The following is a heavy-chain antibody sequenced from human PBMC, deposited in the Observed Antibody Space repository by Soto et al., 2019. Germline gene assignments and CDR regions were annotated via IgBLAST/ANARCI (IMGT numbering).Heavy chain of an antibody. D-gene: IGHD2-15*01. CDR1: GYSFTNYW. CDR3: ARSRTYGGNSFDY. J-gene: IGHJ4*02. CDR2: IHPGDSNT. V-gene: IGHV5-51*01. Sequence: GESLKISCSTSGYSFTNYWIGWVRQMPGKGLEWMGIIHPGDSNTRYSPSFQGQVTISADKSISTACLQWSSLKASDTAIYYCARSRTYGGNSFDYWGQGTLVTVSS.